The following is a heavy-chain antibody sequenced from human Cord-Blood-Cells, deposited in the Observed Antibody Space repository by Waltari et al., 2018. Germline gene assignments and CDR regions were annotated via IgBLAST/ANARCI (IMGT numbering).Heavy chain of an antibody. V-gene: IGHV1-69*09. CDR2: IIPILGIA. D-gene: IGHD1-26*01. CDR3: ARPYYRDSGSYYY. Sequence: QVQLVQSGAEVKKPGSSVKVSCKASGGTFSSYAISWVRQAPGQGLEWMGRIIPILGIANYAQKFQGRVTITADKSTSTAYMELSSLRSEDTAVYYCARPYYRDSGSYYYWGQGTLVTVSS. J-gene: IGHJ4*02. CDR1: GGTFSSYA.